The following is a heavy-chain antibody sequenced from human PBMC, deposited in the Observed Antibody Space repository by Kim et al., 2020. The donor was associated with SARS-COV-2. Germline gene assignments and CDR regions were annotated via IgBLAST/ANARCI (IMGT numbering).Heavy chain of an antibody. Sequence: SQTLSLTCAISGDRVSSNSAAWNWIRQSPSRGLEWLGRTYYRSKWYNDYAVSVKSRITINPDTSKNQFSLQLNSVTPEDTAVYYCARQSDFWSGSEFPAFDYWGQGTLVTVSS. CDR1: GDRVSSNSAA. D-gene: IGHD3-3*01. CDR3: ARQSDFWSGSEFPAFDY. CDR2: TYYRSKWYN. V-gene: IGHV6-1*01. J-gene: IGHJ4*02.